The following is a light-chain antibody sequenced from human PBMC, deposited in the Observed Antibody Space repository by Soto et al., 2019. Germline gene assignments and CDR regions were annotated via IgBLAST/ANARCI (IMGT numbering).Light chain of an antibody. CDR2: DVS. CDR3: QQYNSYPWT. CDR1: QSISNW. Sequence: DLPMTQSPSTLSASVGDRVTITCRASQSISNWLAWYQQKPGKAPKLLIYDVSRLESGVPSRFSGSGSGTEFIITISSLQPDDFATYYCQQYNSYPWTFGQGTKVEIK. V-gene: IGKV1-5*01. J-gene: IGKJ1*01.